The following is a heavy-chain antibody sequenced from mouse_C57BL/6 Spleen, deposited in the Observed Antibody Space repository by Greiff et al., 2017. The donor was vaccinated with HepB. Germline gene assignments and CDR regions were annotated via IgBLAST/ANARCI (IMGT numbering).Heavy chain of an antibody. J-gene: IGHJ4*01. CDR2: IYPGSGNT. V-gene: IGHV1-76*01. D-gene: IGHD1-1*01. Sequence: QVQLQQSGAELVRPGASVKLSCKASGYTFTDYYINWVKQRPGQGLEWIARIYPGSGNTYYNEKFKGKATLTAEKSSSTAYMQLSSLTSEDSAVYFCARGRYGSSYAMDYWGQGTSVTVSS. CDR3: ARGRYGSSYAMDY. CDR1: GYTFTDYY.